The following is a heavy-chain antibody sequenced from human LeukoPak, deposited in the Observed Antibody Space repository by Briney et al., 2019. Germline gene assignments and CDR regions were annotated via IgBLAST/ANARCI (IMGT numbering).Heavy chain of an antibody. V-gene: IGHV3-30-3*01. CDR3: ASVWGFTDYLDY. CDR2: ISYDGSDK. CDR1: GFTFRTFA. D-gene: IGHD3-16*01. Sequence: GGSLRLSCAASGFTFRTFAMHWVRQAPGKGLEWVAVISYDGSDKYYADSVKGRFTISRDNSKNTLYLQMNSLRLDDTAVYYCASVWGFTDYLDYWGQGTLVTVSS. J-gene: IGHJ4*02.